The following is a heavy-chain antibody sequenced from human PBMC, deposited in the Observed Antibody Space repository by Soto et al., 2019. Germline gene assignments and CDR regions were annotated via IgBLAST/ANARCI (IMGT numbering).Heavy chain of an antibody. J-gene: IGHJ6*02. CDR1: GGSISSGEYY. D-gene: IGHD2-8*01. V-gene: IGHV4-30-4*01. CDR2: IYYSGTT. CDR3: ARDGGFCTNGVCPVYYYYGMDV. Sequence: QVQLQESGPGLVKPSQTLSLTCTVSGGSISSGEYYWSWIRQPPGEGLEWIGNIYYSGTTYNNPSITSRATTAVDTSNNQFSLQLSSVTAADTAVYYCARDGGFCTNGVCPVYYYYGMDVWGQGTTVTVSS.